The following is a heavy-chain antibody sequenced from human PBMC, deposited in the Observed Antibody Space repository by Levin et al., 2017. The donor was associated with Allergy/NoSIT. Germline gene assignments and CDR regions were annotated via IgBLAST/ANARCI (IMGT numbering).Heavy chain of an antibody. CDR3: TTGAMCGDNDWDCN. CDR2: IRDRGST. J-gene: IGHJ4*02. D-gene: IGHD4-17*01. CDR1: GFSFSRAW. V-gene: IGHV3-15*01. Sequence: GGSLRLSCAASGFSFSRAWMNWVRQAPGKGLEYIGRIRDRGSTDYTAPVKGRFTISRDDSKNTLFPQMDSLKIEDTAVYFCTTGAMCGDNDWDCNWGQGTLVIVSS.